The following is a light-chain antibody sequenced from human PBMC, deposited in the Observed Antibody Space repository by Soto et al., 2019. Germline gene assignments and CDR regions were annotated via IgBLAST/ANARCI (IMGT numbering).Light chain of an antibody. CDR3: SSYTSSPSMV. CDR2: DVS. CDR1: SSDVGGYNY. V-gene: IGLV2-14*01. Sequence: QSALTQPASVSGSPGQSITISCTGTSSDVGGYNYVSWYQQHPGKAPKLMIYDVSNRPSGVSNRFSGSKSGNTASLTISGLQAEDEADYYCSSYTSSPSMVFGGGTQLTVL. J-gene: IGLJ2*01.